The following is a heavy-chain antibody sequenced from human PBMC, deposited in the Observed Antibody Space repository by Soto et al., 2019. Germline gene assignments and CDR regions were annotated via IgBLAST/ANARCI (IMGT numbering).Heavy chain of an antibody. D-gene: IGHD3-3*01. CDR1: GDSIRSGGYY. CDR3: ARFPHYDFLSGYYKGVDYYYFMDV. CDR2: IYYSGTT. J-gene: IGHJ6*03. V-gene: IGHV4-31*03. Sequence: SETLSLTCTVSGDSIRSGGYYWSWIRQHSGKGLEWIGFIYYSGTTYYKESLKSRVTMSSDTSKNQFSLNLSSVTAADTAVYYWARFPHYDFLSGYYKGVDYYYFMDVWGKGTTVTVSS.